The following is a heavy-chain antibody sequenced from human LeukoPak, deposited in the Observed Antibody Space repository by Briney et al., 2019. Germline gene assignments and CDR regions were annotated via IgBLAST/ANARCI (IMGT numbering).Heavy chain of an antibody. CDR1: GFTLSSYA. CDR3: AKVNGDPIVAFDI. Sequence: GGSLRLSCAASGFTLSSYAMSWVRQAPGKGLEWVSAISGSGGSTYYADSVKGRFTISRDNSKNMLYLQMNSLRIEDTAVYYCAKVNGDPIVAFDIWGQGTMVTVSS. CDR2: ISGSGGST. V-gene: IGHV3-23*01. D-gene: IGHD5-12*01. J-gene: IGHJ3*02.